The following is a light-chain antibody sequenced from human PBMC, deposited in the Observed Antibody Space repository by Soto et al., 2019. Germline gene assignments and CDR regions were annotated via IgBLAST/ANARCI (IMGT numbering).Light chain of an antibody. CDR2: WAS. Sequence: DIVMTQSPDSLAVSLGERATINCKSSQSVLSSSNTKNSLGWYQQKPGQPPKLLIYWASTRESGVPDRFRGRFSGTDVTLTISTLQAEDVVVYYCQQYYGFPFAFGQGPRLEIK. CDR3: QQYYGFPFA. V-gene: IGKV4-1*01. CDR1: QSVLSSSNTKNS. J-gene: IGKJ5*01.